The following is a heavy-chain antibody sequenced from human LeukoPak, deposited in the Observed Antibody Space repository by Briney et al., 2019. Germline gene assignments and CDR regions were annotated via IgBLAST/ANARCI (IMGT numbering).Heavy chain of an antibody. CDR3: ARDYTDYYDSSGYLRDYYYYYYMDV. J-gene: IGHJ6*03. CDR1: GYTFTGYG. CDR2: ISAYNGNT. D-gene: IGHD3-22*01. Sequence: ASVKVSCKASGYTFTGYGISWVRQAPGQGLEWMGWISAYNGNTNYAQKLQGRVTMTTDTSTSTAYMELRSLRSDDTAVYYCARDYTDYYDSSGYLRDYYYYYYMDVWLIGTTVTVSS. V-gene: IGHV1-18*01.